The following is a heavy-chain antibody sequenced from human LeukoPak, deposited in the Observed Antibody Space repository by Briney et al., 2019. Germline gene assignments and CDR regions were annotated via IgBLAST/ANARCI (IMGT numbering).Heavy chain of an antibody. CDR1: GFTFSNYW. D-gene: IGHD2-15*01. CDR3: ARDRWELLSNSYHYCGLDV. CDR2: IKQDGSEK. V-gene: IGHV3-7*01. J-gene: IGHJ6*02. Sequence: GGSLRLSCAASGFTFSNYWMSWVRQAPGKGLEWVANIKQDGSEKCNVDSVKGRFTISRDNAKNSLYLQMNSLRAEDTAVYYCARDRWELLSNSYHYCGLDVWGQGTTVTVSS.